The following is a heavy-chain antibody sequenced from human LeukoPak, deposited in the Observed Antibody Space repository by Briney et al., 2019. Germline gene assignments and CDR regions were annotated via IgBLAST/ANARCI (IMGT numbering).Heavy chain of an antibody. J-gene: IGHJ4*02. CDR2: ISAYNGNT. CDR1: GYTFTSYG. Sequence: GASVKVSCKASGYTFTSYGISWVRQAPGQGLEWMGWISAYNGNTNYAQKLQGRVTMTTDTSTSTAYMELRSLRSDDTAVYYCARVEGVLWFGELLSLFDYWGQGTLVTVSS. V-gene: IGHV1-18*01. D-gene: IGHD3-10*01. CDR3: ARVEGVLWFGELLSLFDY.